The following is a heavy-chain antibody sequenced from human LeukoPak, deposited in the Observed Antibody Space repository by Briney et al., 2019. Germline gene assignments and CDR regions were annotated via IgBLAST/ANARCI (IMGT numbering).Heavy chain of an antibody. D-gene: IGHD6-6*01. CDR2: INHGGGT. V-gene: IGHV4-34*01. CDR3: AKVYSSSSRDSFDV. J-gene: IGHJ3*01. Sequence: SETLSLTCAVYGVSFSDYYWSWIRQSPGKGLEWIGEINHGGGTNCNTSLESRVTMSVDTSKSQFTLKLNSVTAADTAVYYCAKVYSSSSRDSFDVWGPGTMVIVSS. CDR1: GVSFSDYY.